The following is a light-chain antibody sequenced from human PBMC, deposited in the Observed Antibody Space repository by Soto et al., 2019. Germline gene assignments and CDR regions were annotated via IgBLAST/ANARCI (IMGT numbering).Light chain of an antibody. CDR2: EVR. CDR1: SSDIGCYDY. CDR3: CFYPRIGIHYV. Sequence: SLSQVVVILKNRTSSDIGCYDYVSWYQQRPGKAPKLMIYEVRYRPSGVSNRFSGSKSGNTASLTISGLQAEAEAGYYCCFYPRIGIHYVSVCGT. V-gene: IGLV2-14*01. J-gene: IGLJ1*01.